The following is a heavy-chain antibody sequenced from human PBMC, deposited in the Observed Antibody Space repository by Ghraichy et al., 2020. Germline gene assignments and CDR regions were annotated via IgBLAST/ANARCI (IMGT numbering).Heavy chain of an antibody. CDR3: ATTRRGVGPARNDFEL. Sequence: GESLNISCTTSGFTFDDFSLNWFRQAPRKGLEWVGVIRSKVYGGTADYAASVKGRFTLSRDNSKSIAYLQMDGLKTEDTAVYFCATTRRGVGPARNDFELWGQGTLVTVSS. CDR1: GFTFDDFS. V-gene: IGHV3-49*03. J-gene: IGHJ4*02. CDR2: IRSKVYGGTA. D-gene: IGHD3-10*01.